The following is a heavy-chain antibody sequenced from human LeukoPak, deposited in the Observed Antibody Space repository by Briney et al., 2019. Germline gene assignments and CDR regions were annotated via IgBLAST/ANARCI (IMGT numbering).Heavy chain of an antibody. CDR3: ARLYYDILTGYSNFDY. CDR1: GYTFTSYG. Sequence: ASVKVSCKASGYTFTSYGISWVRRAPGQGLEWMGWISAYNGNTNYAQKLQGRVTMTTDTSTSTAYMELRSLRSDDTAVYYCARLYYDILTGYSNFDYWGQGTLVTVSS. CDR2: ISAYNGNT. D-gene: IGHD3-9*01. V-gene: IGHV1-18*04. J-gene: IGHJ4*02.